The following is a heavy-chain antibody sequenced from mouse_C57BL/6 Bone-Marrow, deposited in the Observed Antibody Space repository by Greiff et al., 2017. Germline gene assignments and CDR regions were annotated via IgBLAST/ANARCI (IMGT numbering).Heavy chain of an antibody. D-gene: IGHD1-1*01. Sequence: QVQLQESGPGLVAPSPSLSITCTVSGFSLTSYGVHWVRQPPGQGLEWLVVIWRDGSTTYNSALNSSLDISKDNSKSQVFLKMNSLQTDDTAMYYCARHRNYYGSSIYAMDYWGQGTSVTVSS. J-gene: IGHJ4*01. V-gene: IGHV2-6-1*01. CDR3: ARHRNYYGSSIYAMDY. CDR2: IWRDGST. CDR1: GFSLTSYG.